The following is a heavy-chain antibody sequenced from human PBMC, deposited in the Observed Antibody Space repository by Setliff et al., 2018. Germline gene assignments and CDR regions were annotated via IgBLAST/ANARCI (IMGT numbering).Heavy chain of an antibody. V-gene: IGHV4-4*07. D-gene: IGHD6-19*01. CDR1: GGSISSYY. CDR2: IYIGGSA. Sequence: SETLSLTCTVSGGSISSYYWSWIRQPAGPGLEWIGHIYIGGSANYNPSLTSRVTMSIDTSKNQFSLKLNSVTAADMAAYYCACGQWLGPPGYYYMDVWAKGTTVTV. CDR3: ACGQWLGPPGYYYMDV. J-gene: IGHJ6*03.